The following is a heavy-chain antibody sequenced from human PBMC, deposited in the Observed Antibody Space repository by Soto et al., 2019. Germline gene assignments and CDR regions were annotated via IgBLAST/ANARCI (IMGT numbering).Heavy chain of an antibody. CDR2: IYYSGST. CDR3: ARDSGHGSSSPDTYYGMDV. D-gene: IGHD6-6*01. V-gene: IGHV4-59*01. J-gene: IGHJ6*02. CDR1: GGSISSYY. Sequence: SETLSLTCTVSGGSISSYYWSWIRQPPGKGLEWIGYIYYSGSTNYNPSLKSRVTISVDTSKNQFSLKLSSVTAADTAVYYCARDSGHGSSSPDTYYGMDVWGQGTTVT.